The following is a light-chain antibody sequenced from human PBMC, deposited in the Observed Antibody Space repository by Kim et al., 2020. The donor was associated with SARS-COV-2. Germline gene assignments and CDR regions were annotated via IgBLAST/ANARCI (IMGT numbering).Light chain of an antibody. CDR2: GAS. J-gene: IGKJ2*01. Sequence: EIVLTQSPGTLSLSPGERATLSCRASQSVSSSYLAWYQRKPGQAPRLVISGASNRATGIPDRFSGSGSGTDFTLTISRLEPEDFAVYYCQQYGSSPYTFGQGTKLEI. CDR1: QSVSSSY. CDR3: QQYGSSPYT. V-gene: IGKV3-20*01.